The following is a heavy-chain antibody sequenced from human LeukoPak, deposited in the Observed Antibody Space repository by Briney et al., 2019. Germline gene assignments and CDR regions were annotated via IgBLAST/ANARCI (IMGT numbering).Heavy chain of an antibody. CDR3: ATGAEYYYDSSGYHGHFQH. CDR2: FDPEDGET. D-gene: IGHD3-22*01. Sequence: ASVKVSCKVSGYTLTELSMHWVRQAPGKGLEWMGGFDPEDGETIYAQKFQGRVTMTEHTPTDTAYMELSSLRPEDKGVYNCATGAEYYYDSSGYHGHFQHWGQGTLVTVSS. CDR1: GYTLTELS. J-gene: IGHJ1*01. V-gene: IGHV1-24*01.